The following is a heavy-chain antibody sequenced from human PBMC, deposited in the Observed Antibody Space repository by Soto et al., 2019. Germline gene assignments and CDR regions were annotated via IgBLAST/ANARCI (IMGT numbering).Heavy chain of an antibody. CDR1: GGTFSRYA. CDR3: ATRPIELERDYYGMDV. Sequence: QVQLVQSGAEVKKPGSSVKVSCKASGGTFSRYAISWVRQAPGQGLEWMGGIIPIFGTANYAQKFQGRVTITADESTSTAYMELSSLRSEDTAVYYCATRPIELERDYYGMDVWGQGTTVTVSS. D-gene: IGHD1-1*01. J-gene: IGHJ6*02. CDR2: IIPIFGTA. V-gene: IGHV1-69*01.